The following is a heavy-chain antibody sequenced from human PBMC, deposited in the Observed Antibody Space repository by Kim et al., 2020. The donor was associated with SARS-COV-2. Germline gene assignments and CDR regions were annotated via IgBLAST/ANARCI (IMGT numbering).Heavy chain of an antibody. CDR3: ATTTSGYSRTHYYMDV. CDR1: GYTFTSYG. V-gene: IGHV1-18*01. J-gene: IGHJ6*03. Sequence: ASVKVSCKASGYTFTSYGISWVRQAPGQGLEWMGWISAYNGNTNYAQKLQGRVTMTTDTSTSTAYMELRSLRSDDTAVYYCATTTSGYSRTHYYMDVWGKGTTVTVSS. CDR2: ISAYNGNT. D-gene: IGHD6-13*01.